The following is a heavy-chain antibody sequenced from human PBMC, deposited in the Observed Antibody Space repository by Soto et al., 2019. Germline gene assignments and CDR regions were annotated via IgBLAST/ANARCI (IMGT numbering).Heavy chain of an antibody. CDR3: ARGLLTYVDTAMVTSPKRFDY. V-gene: IGHV4-34*01. J-gene: IGHJ4*02. CDR1: GGSFSGYY. Sequence: SETLSLTCAVYGGSFSGYYWSWIRQPPGKGLEWIGEINHSGSTNYNPSLKSRVTISVDTSKNQFSLKLSSVTAADTAVYYCARGLLTYVDTAMVTSPKRFDYWGQGTLVTVSS. CDR2: INHSGST. D-gene: IGHD5-18*01.